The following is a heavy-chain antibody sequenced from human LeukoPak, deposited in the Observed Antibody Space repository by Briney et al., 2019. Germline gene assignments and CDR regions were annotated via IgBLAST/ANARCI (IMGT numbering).Heavy chain of an antibody. CDR3: AKDLHYYDSSGYYYEGY. CDR2: ISGSGGST. CDR1: GFTFSSYA. D-gene: IGHD3-22*01. J-gene: IGHJ4*02. Sequence: GGSLRPSCAASGFTFSSYAMSWVRQASGKGLEWVSGISGSGGSTYYADSVKGRFTISRDNSKNTLYLQMNSLRAEDTAVYYCAKDLHYYDSSGYYYEGYWGQGTLVSVSS. V-gene: IGHV3-23*01.